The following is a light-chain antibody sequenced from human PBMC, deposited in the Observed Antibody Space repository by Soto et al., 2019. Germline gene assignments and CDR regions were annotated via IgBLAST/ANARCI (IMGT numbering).Light chain of an antibody. Sequence: SVLTQPASVSGSPGQSITISCTGTSSDVGLYDYVSWYQQHPGKAPQLMIYAVSNRPSGVSNRFSASKSGNTASLFISGLQAEDEADYYCSSYKSDSYCVFGSGTKVTVL. CDR1: SSDVGLYDY. CDR3: SSYKSDSYCV. J-gene: IGLJ1*01. V-gene: IGLV2-14*01. CDR2: AVS.